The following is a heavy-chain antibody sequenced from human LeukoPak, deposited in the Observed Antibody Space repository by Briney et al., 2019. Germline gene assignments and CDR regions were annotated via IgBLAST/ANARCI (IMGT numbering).Heavy chain of an antibody. CDR3: ASEGDRQIF. CDR1: GFSVSSNY. J-gene: IGHJ4*02. D-gene: IGHD3-16*01. CDR2: IFSGGGS. Sequence: PGGSLRLSCAASGFSVSSNYMSWVRQAPGAGLEWVSVIFSGGGSKFADSVKGRFTISKDNSKNTLYLQMSSLRVGDTAVYYCASEGDRQIFWGQGTLVTVSS. V-gene: IGHV3-66*01.